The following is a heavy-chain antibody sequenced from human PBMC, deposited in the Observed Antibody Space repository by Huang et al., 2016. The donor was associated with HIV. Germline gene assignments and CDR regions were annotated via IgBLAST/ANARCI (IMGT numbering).Heavy chain of an antibody. Sequence: QVRLVQSGAEVKKPGSSVKVSCKASGGTFSSYAISWVRQAPGQGLEWMGGIIPILATTNYAQRFQGRVTITADDSMSAVYMEVSGLRSEDTAVYYCAKDLSYSSGWYTDAFDVWGQGTMVLVSS. CDR3: AKDLSYSSGWYTDAFDV. D-gene: IGHD6-19*01. CDR2: IIPILATT. J-gene: IGHJ3*01. V-gene: IGHV1-69*13. CDR1: GGTFSSYA.